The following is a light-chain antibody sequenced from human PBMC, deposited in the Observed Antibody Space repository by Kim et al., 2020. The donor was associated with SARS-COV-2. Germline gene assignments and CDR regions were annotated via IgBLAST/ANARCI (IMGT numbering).Light chain of an antibody. CDR1: SSDVGGYNY. CDR2: EVS. Sequence: PGQSVTISCTGTSSDVGGYNYVSWYQQHPGKAPKLMIYEVSKRASGVPDRFSGSKSGNTASLTVSGLQAEDEADYYCSSYAGSNNVVGTGTKVTVL. V-gene: IGLV2-8*01. J-gene: IGLJ1*01. CDR3: SSYAGSNNV.